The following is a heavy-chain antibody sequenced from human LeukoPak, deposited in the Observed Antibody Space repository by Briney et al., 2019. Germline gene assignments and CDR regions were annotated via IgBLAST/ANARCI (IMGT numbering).Heavy chain of an antibody. Sequence: SETLSVTCTVSGGSISSSSYYWGWIRQPPGKGLEWIGSIYYSGSTYYNPSLKSRVTISVDTSKNQFSLKLSSVTAADTAVYYCARHDYSNYVVDYWGQGTLVTVSS. D-gene: IGHD4-11*01. CDR1: GGSISSSSYY. CDR2: IYYSGST. CDR3: ARHDYSNYVVDY. V-gene: IGHV4-39*01. J-gene: IGHJ4*02.